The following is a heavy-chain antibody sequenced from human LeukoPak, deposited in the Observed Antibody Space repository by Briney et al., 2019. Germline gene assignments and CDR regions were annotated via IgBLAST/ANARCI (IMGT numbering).Heavy chain of an antibody. CDR2: ISSSSSYI. J-gene: IGHJ4*02. Sequence: GGSLRLSCAASGFTFSSYSMSWVRQAPGKGLEWVSSISSSSSYIYYADSVKGRFTISRDNAKNSLYLQMNSLRAEDTAVYYCARDLPKYCSGGSCYPGFDYWGQGTLVTVSS. V-gene: IGHV3-21*01. D-gene: IGHD2-15*01. CDR1: GFTFSSYS. CDR3: ARDLPKYCSGGSCYPGFDY.